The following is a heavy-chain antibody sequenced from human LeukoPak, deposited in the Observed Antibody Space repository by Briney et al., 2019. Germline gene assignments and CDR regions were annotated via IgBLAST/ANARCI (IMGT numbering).Heavy chain of an antibody. CDR2: INHSGST. CDR3: ATTGVRGYSSSWYGRSYYFDY. Sequence: SETLSLTCAVYGGSFSGYYWSWIRQPPGKGLEWIGEINHSGSTNYNPSLKSRVTVSVDTSKNQFSLKLSSVTAADTAVYYCATTGVRGYSSSWYGRSYYFDYWGQGTLVTVSS. J-gene: IGHJ4*02. D-gene: IGHD6-13*01. V-gene: IGHV4-34*01. CDR1: GGSFSGYY.